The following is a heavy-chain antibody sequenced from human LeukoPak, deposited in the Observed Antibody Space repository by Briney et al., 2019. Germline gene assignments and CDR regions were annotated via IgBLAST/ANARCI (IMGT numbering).Heavy chain of an antibody. V-gene: IGHV1-8*01. J-gene: IGHJ4*02. CDR1: GYTFTSYD. Sequence: ASVKVSCKASGYTFTSYDINWVRQATGQGLEWMGWMSPNSGNTGYAQKFQGRVTMTRNTSISTAYMELSSLRSEDTAVYYRARGLRYSGYDALGYWGQGTLVTVSS. D-gene: IGHD5-12*01. CDR3: ARGLRYSGYDALGY. CDR2: MSPNSGNT.